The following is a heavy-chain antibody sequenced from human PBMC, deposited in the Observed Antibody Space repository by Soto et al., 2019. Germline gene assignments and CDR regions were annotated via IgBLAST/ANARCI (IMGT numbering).Heavy chain of an antibody. CDR1: GFIFANAW. CDR3: TTIIGQSAAGGS. J-gene: IGHJ5*01. CDR2: LKSKYVGGTT. D-gene: IGHD6-13*01. V-gene: IGHV3-15*07. Sequence: LTCVGSGFIFANAWMNWVRQAPGKGVEWVGCLKSKYVGGTTDYGAPVKGRFTISRDDSKNTLYLQMESLRIEDTAIYYCTTIIGQSAAGGSWGHGTLVTVSS.